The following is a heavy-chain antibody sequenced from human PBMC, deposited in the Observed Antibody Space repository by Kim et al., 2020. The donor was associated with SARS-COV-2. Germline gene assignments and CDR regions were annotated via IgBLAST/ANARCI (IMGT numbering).Heavy chain of an antibody. CDR1: GGSFSGYY. V-gene: IGHV4-34*01. CDR3: ARLSITMVRGVITPFDY. Sequence: SETLSLTCAVYGGSFSGYYWSWIRQPPGKGLEWIGEINHSGSTNYNPSLKSRVTISVDTSKNQFSLKLSSVTAADTAVYYCARLSITMVRGVITPFDYWCQGTLVTVSS. J-gene: IGHJ4*02. D-gene: IGHD3-10*01. CDR2: INHSGST.